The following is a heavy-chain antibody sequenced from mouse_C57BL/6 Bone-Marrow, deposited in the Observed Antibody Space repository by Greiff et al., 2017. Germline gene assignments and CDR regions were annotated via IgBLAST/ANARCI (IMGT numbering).Heavy chain of an antibody. Sequence: QVQLQQPGAELVKPGASVTLSCKASGYTFTSYWMQWVKQRPGQGLEWIGEIDPSDSYTNYNQKFKGKATLTVDTSSSTAYMQLSSLTSEDSAVYYCAREGGWLYYFDYWGQGTTLTVSS. CDR2: IDPSDSYT. D-gene: IGHD2-2*01. V-gene: IGHV1-50*01. CDR1: GYTFTSYW. J-gene: IGHJ2*01. CDR3: AREGGWLYYFDY.